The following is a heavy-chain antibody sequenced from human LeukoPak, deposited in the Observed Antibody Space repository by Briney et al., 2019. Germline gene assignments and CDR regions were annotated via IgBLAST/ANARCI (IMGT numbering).Heavy chain of an antibody. V-gene: IGHV3-23*01. CDR3: AKEYYLAARFRWGFDY. D-gene: IGHD6-6*01. J-gene: IGHJ4*02. CDR1: GFTFSSYA. Sequence: GGSLRLFCAASGFTFSSYAMSWVRQAPGKGLEWVSAISGSGGSTYYADSVKGRFTISRENSKNTLYLQMNCLRAEDTAVYYCAKEYYLAARFRWGFDYWGQGTLVTVSS. CDR2: ISGSGGST.